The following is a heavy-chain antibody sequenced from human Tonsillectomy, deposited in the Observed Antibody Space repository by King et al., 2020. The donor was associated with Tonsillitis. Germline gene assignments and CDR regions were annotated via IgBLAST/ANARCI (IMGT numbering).Heavy chain of an antibody. J-gene: IGHJ6*03. CDR2: FYYSWTT. Sequence: VQLQESGPGLVKPSETLSLTCSVSGGSTSSYYWSWIRQPPGKGLEWIGYFYYSWTTNSNPSLKSRVTMSIDTSKNQISLNLRSVTAADTAVYYCARDNGGIPNHYYFYYMDVWGKGTTVTVSS. CDR3: ARDNGGIPNHYYFYYMDV. D-gene: IGHD2-15*01. CDR1: GGSTSSYY. V-gene: IGHV4-59*01.